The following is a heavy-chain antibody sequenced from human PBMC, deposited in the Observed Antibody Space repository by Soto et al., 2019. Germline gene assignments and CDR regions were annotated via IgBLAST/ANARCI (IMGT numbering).Heavy chain of an antibody. J-gene: IGHJ6*01. CDR3: ARPLGKATVDTYYALDV. CDR1: GFTVNNNY. CDR2: IYSGGSA. V-gene: IGHV3-53*01. Sequence: EVQLVESGGGLIQPGGSLRLSCVASGFTVNNNYMTWVRQAPGKGLEWVSVIYSGGSADYADSVKGRFTISRDNSQNTLYLQMNSLRAEDTAVYYCARPLGKATVDTYYALDVW. D-gene: IGHD3-16*01.